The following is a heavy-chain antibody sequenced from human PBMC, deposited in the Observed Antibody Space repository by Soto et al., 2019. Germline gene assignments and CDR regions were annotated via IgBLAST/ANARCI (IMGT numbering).Heavy chain of an antibody. D-gene: IGHD2-15*01. CDR3: AREYCSGGSCYGADY. V-gene: IGHV1-18*01. CDR2: ISATNGNT. Sequence: ASVKVSCKASGYTFTSYGISWVRQASGQGLEWMGWISATNGNTNYAQKLQGRVTMTTDTSTTTAYMELRSLRSDDTAVYYCAREYCSGGSCYGADYWGQGTLVTVSS. CDR1: GYTFTSYG. J-gene: IGHJ4*02.